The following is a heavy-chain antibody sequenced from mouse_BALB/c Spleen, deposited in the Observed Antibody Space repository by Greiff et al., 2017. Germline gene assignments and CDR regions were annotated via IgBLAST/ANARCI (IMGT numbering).Heavy chain of an antibody. J-gene: IGHJ2*01. CDR3: ARSGRGNFFDY. CDR2: ISSGGST. Sequence: EVQLVESGGGLVKPGGSLKLSCAASGFTFSSYAMSWVRQTPEKRLEWVASISSGGSTYYPDSVKGRFTISRDNARNILYLQMSSLRSEDTAMYYCARSGRGNFFDYWGQGTTLTVSS. V-gene: IGHV5-6-5*01. CDR1: GFTFSSYA.